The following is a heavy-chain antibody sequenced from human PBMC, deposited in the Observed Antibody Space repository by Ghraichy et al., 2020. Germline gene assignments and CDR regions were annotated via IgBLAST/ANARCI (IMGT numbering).Heavy chain of an antibody. D-gene: IGHD2-21*02. CDR2: INSSSSYI. CDR3: AGDRRFYCGGDCKGDYVYY. Sequence: GGSLRLSCAASGFTFSSYSMNWVRQAPGKGLEWVSSINSSSSYIYYADSVKGRFTISRDNAKNSLYLQMNSLRAEDTAVYYCAGDRRFYCGGDCKGDYVYYWGQGTLVTVSS. J-gene: IGHJ4*02. V-gene: IGHV3-21*01. CDR1: GFTFSSYS.